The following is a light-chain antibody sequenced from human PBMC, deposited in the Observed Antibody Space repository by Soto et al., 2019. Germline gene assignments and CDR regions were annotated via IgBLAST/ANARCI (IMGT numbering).Light chain of an antibody. J-gene: IGKJ5*01. V-gene: IGKV1-39*01. CDR1: QSISTN. CDR2: AAS. Sequence: DIQMTQSPSSLSASGGDRGTITCRASQSISTNLNWYQPKPGKAPKLXXYAASSLQSGVPSSFSDSGSWTDFTLTLRSLQPEDFANYYCQQSYSTPTITFGQGTGLEIK. CDR3: QQSYSTPTIT.